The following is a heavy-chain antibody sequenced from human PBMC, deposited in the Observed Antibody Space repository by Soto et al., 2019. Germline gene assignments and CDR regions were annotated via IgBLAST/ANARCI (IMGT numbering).Heavy chain of an antibody. V-gene: IGHV1-2*04. Sequence: ASPVKVSCKASGYTFTGYHMHWVRQATGQGLEWMGWINPNSGGTNYAQKFQGWVTMTRDTSISTAYMELSRLRSDDTAVYYCARGLPSPYCSSTSCSNFGAGDAFDIWGQGTMVTVSS. D-gene: IGHD2-2*01. CDR2: INPNSGGT. CDR3: ARGLPSPYCSSTSCSNFGAGDAFDI. CDR1: GYTFTGYH. J-gene: IGHJ3*02.